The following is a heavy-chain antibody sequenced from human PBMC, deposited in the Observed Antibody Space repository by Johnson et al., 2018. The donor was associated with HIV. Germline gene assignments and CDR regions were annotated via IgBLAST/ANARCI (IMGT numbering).Heavy chain of an antibody. Sequence: VQLVESGGGVVQPGRSLRLSCAASGFTFSSYAMHWVRQAPGNGLEWVAVISYAGSNKYYAESVKGRFTISRDNSKTTLYLQMNSLASEETAVYYCAKDGDDGDGPDGTKGAFDIWGQGTMVTVSS. CDR3: AKDGDDGDGPDGTKGAFDI. CDR2: ISYAGSNK. J-gene: IGHJ3*02. D-gene: IGHD5-24*01. V-gene: IGHV3-30*04. CDR1: GFTFSSYA.